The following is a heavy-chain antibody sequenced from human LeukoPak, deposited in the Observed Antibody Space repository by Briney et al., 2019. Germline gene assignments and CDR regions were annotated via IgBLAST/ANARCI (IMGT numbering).Heavy chain of an antibody. CDR3: ARVYSSGWSLDY. J-gene: IGHJ4*02. CDR2: IYYSGNT. D-gene: IGHD6-19*01. CDR1: GGSIRSYH. Sequence: SETLSLTCTVSGGSIRSYHWSWIRQSPGKGLEWIGYIYYSGNTNYNPSLKSRVTISVDTSKNQFSLKLSSVTAADTAVYYCARVYSSGWSLDYWGQGTLVTVSS. V-gene: IGHV4-59*01.